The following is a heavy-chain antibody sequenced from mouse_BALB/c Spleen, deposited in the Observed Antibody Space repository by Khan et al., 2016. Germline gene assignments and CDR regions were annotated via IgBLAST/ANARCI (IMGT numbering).Heavy chain of an antibody. CDR3: ASQYGSSYVGFAY. CDR1: GYAFTNFL. CDR2: INPGSWCT. D-gene: IGHD1-1*01. Sequence: QVQLQQSGADLVRPGTSVKVSCKASGYAFTNFLIDWIKQRPGQGLDWIGVINPGSWCTNYNEKFKGKATLTADKSSSTAYMQLSSLTSDDSAVYFCASQYGSSYVGFAYWGQGTLVTVSA. J-gene: IGHJ3*01. V-gene: IGHV1-54*01.